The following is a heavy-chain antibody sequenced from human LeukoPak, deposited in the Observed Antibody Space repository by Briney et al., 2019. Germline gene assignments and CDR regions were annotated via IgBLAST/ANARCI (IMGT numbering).Heavy chain of an antibody. CDR2: IIPILGIA. CDR1: GGTFSSYA. Sequence: SVKVSCKASGGTFSSYAISWVRQAPGQGLEWMGRIIPILGIANYAQKFQGRVTMTTDTSTSTAYMELRSLRSDDTAVYYCARGRYCSGGSCPPYYYYGMDVWGQGTTVTVSS. D-gene: IGHD2-15*01. J-gene: IGHJ6*02. V-gene: IGHV1-69*04. CDR3: ARGRYCSGGSCPPYYYYGMDV.